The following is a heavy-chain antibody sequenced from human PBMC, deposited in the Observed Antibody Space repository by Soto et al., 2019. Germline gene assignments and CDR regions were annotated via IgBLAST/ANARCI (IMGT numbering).Heavy chain of an antibody. D-gene: IGHD3-16*01. CDR1: GATFCPYQ. CDR2: VNLSGNT. Sequence: SETMALTSAIYGATFCPYQWSWIRQSPGKGLEWIGEVNLSGNTYYNPSFKTRVTMSVDASKNQFSLKMGSLTAADTAIYYCARSPTFYNYVWGNSTYWGQGALVTVSS. CDR3: ARSPTFYNYVWGNSTY. V-gene: IGHV4-34*01. J-gene: IGHJ4*02.